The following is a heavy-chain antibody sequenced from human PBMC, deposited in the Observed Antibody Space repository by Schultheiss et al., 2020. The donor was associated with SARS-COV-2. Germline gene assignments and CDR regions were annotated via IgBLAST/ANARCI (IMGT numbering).Heavy chain of an antibody. CDR3: ARDSYSSSWYVDY. Sequence: GGSLRLSCAASGFTFSDYYMSWIRQAPGKGLEWVSYISSSSSYTNYADSVKGRFTISRDNAKNSVYLQMNSLRAEDTAVYYCARDSYSSSWYVDYWGQGTLVTVSS. V-gene: IGHV3-11*06. D-gene: IGHD6-13*01. CDR2: ISSSSSYT. CDR1: GFTFSDYY. J-gene: IGHJ4*02.